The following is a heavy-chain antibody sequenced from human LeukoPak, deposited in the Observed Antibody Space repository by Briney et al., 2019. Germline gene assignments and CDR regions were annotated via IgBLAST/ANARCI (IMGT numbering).Heavy chain of an antibody. CDR1: GFTFDDYA. V-gene: IGHV3-9*01. CDR3: AKDSPWSGSGWYYFDY. CDR2: ISWNSGSI. D-gene: IGHD6-19*01. J-gene: IGHJ4*02. Sequence: PGRSLRLSCAASGFTFDDYAMHWVRQAPGKGLEWVSGISWNSGSIGYADSVKGRFTISRDNAKNSLYLQMNSLRAEDTALYYCAKDSPWSGSGWYYFDYWGQGTLVTVSS.